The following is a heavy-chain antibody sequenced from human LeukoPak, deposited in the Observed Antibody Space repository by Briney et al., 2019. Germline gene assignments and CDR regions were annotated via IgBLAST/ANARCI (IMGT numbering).Heavy chain of an antibody. Sequence: PGGSLRLSCAASGFTFSSYSMNWVRQAPGKGLEWVSSISGSSSYIYYADSVKGRFTISRDNAKNSLYLQMNSLRAEDTAVYYCARSVLGKRNYYGMDVWGQGTTVTVSS. CDR3: ARSVLGKRNYYGMDV. J-gene: IGHJ6*02. D-gene: IGHD7-27*01. V-gene: IGHV3-21*01. CDR2: ISGSSSYI. CDR1: GFTFSSYS.